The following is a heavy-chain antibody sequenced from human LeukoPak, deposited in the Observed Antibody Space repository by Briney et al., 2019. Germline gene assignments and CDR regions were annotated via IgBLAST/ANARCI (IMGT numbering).Heavy chain of an antibody. V-gene: IGHV1-2*02. CDR2: INPNSGGT. CDR3: ARGRITLPAAMLGWFDP. CDR1: GYTFTGYY. J-gene: IGHJ5*02. Sequence: GASVKVSCKASGYTFTGYYMHWVRQAPGQGLEWMGWINPNSGGTNYAQKFQGRVTMTRDTSISTAYMELSRLRSDDTAVYYCARGRITLPAAMLGWFDPWDQGTLVTVSS. D-gene: IGHD2-2*01.